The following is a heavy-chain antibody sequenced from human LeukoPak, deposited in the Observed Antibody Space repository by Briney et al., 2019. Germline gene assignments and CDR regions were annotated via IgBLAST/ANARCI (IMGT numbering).Heavy chain of an antibody. J-gene: IGHJ4*02. V-gene: IGHV4-34*01. D-gene: IGHD2-2*01. CDR1: GESFTAYH. Sequence: SETLSLTCVVYGESFTAYHWSWIRQSPGKGLEWIGEIHHSGSTNYNPSLKSRVTISVDTSKNQFSLKLSSVTAADTAVYYCARGGDIVVVPAATSFDYWGQGTLVTVSS. CDR3: ARGGDIVVVPAATSFDY. CDR2: IHHSGST.